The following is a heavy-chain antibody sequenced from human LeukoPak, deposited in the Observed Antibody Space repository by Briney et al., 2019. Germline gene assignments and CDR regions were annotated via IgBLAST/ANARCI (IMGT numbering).Heavy chain of an antibody. V-gene: IGHV4-61*01. Sequence: SETLSLTCAVSGDSISSGSYSWSWIRQPPGKGLEWIGYIYYSGSTNYNPSLKSRVTISVDTSKNQFSLKLSSVTAADTAVYYCARDYSRSYSSSWYRHYYMDVWGKGTTVTVSS. J-gene: IGHJ6*03. CDR3: ARDYSRSYSSSWYRHYYMDV. D-gene: IGHD6-13*01. CDR1: GDSISSGSYS. CDR2: IYYSGST.